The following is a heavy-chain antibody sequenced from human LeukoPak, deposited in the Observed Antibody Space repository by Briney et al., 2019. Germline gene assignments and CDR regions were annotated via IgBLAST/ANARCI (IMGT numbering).Heavy chain of an antibody. J-gene: IGHJ1*01. CDR2: ISAGGSST. V-gene: IGHV3-21*01. D-gene: IGHD4-23*01. CDR1: GFTFNNYV. Sequence: GGSLRLSCAASGFTFNNYVMSWVRQAPGKGLEWVSTISAGGSSTFYADSVKGRFTISRDNAKNSLYLQMNSLRAEDTAVYYCARDRGDGGNSRYFQHWGQGTLVTVSS. CDR3: ARDRGDGGNSRYFQH.